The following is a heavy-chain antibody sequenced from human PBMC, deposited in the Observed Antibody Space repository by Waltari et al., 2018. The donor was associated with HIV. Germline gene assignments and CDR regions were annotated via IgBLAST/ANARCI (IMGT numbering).Heavy chain of an antibody. CDR2: MNPNSGNT. J-gene: IGHJ2*01. D-gene: IGHD1-20*01. Sequence: QVQLVQSGAEVKKPGASVKVSCKASGYTFTTYDINWVRQATGQGLEWRGWMNPNSGNTGYAQKFQGGVSMTRNTSTSTAYMELTSLRSEDTAVYYCARGRRDANNKRYFDLWGRGVLVTVSS. CDR3: ARGRRDANNKRYFDL. V-gene: IGHV1-8*01. CDR1: GYTFTTYD.